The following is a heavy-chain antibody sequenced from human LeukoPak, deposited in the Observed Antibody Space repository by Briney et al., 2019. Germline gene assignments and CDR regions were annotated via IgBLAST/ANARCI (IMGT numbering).Heavy chain of an antibody. J-gene: IGHJ4*02. CDR3: AKGPYYYGPETYQYFDY. V-gene: IGHV3-7*01. CDR1: GFKFSTYW. D-gene: IGHD3-10*01. Sequence: PGGSLRLSCAASGFKFSTYWMSWVRQAPGKGLEWVANIKQDGSKKDYVDSVKGRFTISRDNAKNSQYLQMNSLRAEDTAVYYCAKGPYYYGPETYQYFDYWGQGTLVTVSS. CDR2: IKQDGSKK.